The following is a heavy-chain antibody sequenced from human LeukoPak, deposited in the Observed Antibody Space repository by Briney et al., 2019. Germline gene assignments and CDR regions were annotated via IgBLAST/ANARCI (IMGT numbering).Heavy chain of an antibody. CDR1: GSTFRSYG. D-gene: IGHD4-17*01. V-gene: IGHV3-30*18. CDR2: ISYDGSHK. CDR3: AKGARGETVTSIVGLNWFDP. J-gene: IGHJ5*02. Sequence: AGTLTLSCAASGSTFRSYGMHWVRQAPGKGLEWVAVISYDGSHKYYADSVKGRFTISRDSSNNTLYLQMNSLRADDTAVYYGAKGARGETVTSIVGLNWFDPWGQGTLVTASS.